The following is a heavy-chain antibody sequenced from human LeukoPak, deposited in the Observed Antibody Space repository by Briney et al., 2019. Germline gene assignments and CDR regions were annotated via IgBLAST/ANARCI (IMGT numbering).Heavy chain of an antibody. J-gene: IGHJ4*02. CDR1: GYTFTGYY. V-gene: IGHV1-2*02. D-gene: IGHD1-26*01. Sequence: ASVKVSCKASGYTFTGYYMHWVRHAPAPGLEWMGWINPNSGGTNYAQKFQGRVTMTRDTSISTAYMELSRLRSDDTAVYYCARRYSGSYKDYWGQGTLVTVSS. CDR3: ARRYSGSYKDY. CDR2: INPNSGGT.